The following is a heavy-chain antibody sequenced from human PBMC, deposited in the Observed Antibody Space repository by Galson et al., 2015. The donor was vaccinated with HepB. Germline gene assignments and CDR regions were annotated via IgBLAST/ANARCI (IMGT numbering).Heavy chain of an antibody. CDR3: ARDTSNNGFDY. CDR1: GFTFSDYW. V-gene: IGHV3-7*01. CDR2: IKKDGSGK. Sequence: SLRLSCAGSGFTFSDYWMGWVRQAPGKGLEWVANIKKDGSGKYYVDSLKGRFTISRDNAEKSLYLQMNSLRAEDTAVYYCARDTSNNGFDYWRQGILVTVP. D-gene: IGHD1/OR15-1a*01. J-gene: IGHJ4*02.